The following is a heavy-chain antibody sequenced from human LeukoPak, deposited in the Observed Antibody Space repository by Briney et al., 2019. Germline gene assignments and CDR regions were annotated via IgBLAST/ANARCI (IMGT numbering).Heavy chain of an antibody. CDR2: IDTTTGNP. CDR3: VRGTSTPGMDY. D-gene: IGHD3-10*01. Sequence: GASVKVSCKASGYPFSAHLNWVRQAPGQGLEWMGNIDTTTGNPRYAQDFTGRFVFSLDTSVSTAYLQITSLKADDTAAYYCVRGTSTPGMDYWGQGTQVTVSS. V-gene: IGHV7-4-1*02. CDR1: GYPFSAH. J-gene: IGHJ4*02.